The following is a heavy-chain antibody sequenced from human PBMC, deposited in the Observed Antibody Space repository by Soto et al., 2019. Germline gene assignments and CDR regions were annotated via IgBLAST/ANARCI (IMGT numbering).Heavy chain of an antibody. J-gene: IGHJ4*02. V-gene: IGHV1-2*02. Sequence: SVKVSCKTSGYTFTGYYIHWVRQAPGQGLEWMGWINPNSGDAKYAQKFQGRVTMTRDPSTAYMQLSTLSSDDTAVYYCARSLSTIGARPDYWGQGTLVTVSS. CDR2: INPNSGDA. D-gene: IGHD6-6*01. CDR3: ARSLSTIGARPDY. CDR1: GYTFTGYY.